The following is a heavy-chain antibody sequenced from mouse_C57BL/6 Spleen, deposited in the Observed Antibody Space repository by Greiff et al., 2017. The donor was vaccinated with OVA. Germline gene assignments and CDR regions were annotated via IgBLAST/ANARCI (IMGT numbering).Heavy chain of an antibody. CDR3: ARRITTVVAPYYAMDY. CDR1: GYTFTSYW. CDR2: IDPSDSYT. D-gene: IGHD1-1*01. Sequence: VQLQESGAELVKPGASVKLSCKASGYTFTSYWMQWVKQRPGQGLEWIGEIDPSDSYTNYNQKFKGKATLTVDTSSSTAYMQLSSLTSEDSAVYYCARRITTVVAPYYAMDYWGQGTSVTVSS. J-gene: IGHJ4*01. V-gene: IGHV1-50*01.